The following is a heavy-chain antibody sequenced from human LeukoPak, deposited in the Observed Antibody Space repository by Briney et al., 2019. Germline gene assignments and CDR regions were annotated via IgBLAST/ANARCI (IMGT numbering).Heavy chain of an antibody. V-gene: IGHV4-39*07. D-gene: IGHD3-22*01. CDR2: IYYSGST. CDR3: ARVMVGLLRPAEYFQR. CDR1: GVSISSSSYY. Sequence: SGTLSLTCTVSGVSISSSSYYWGWIRQPPGKGLEWIGSIYYSGSTYYNPSLKSRVTISVDTSKNQFSLKLSSVTAADTAVYYCARVMVGLLRPAEYFQRWGQGTLVTVSS. J-gene: IGHJ1*01.